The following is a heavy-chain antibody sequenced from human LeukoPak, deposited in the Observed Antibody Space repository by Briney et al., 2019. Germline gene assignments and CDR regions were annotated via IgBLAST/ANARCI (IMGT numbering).Heavy chain of an antibody. V-gene: IGHV1-8*01. CDR3: ARVRYCSGGSCYAFVAFDI. CDR1: GYTFTSYD. D-gene: IGHD2-15*01. J-gene: IGHJ3*02. CDR2: MNPNSGDT. Sequence: GASVKVSCKASGYTFTSYDINWVRQATGQGREWMGWMNPNSGDTGYAQKFQGRVTMTRNTSISTAYMELSSLRSEDTAVYYCARVRYCSGGSCYAFVAFDIWGQGTMVTVSS.